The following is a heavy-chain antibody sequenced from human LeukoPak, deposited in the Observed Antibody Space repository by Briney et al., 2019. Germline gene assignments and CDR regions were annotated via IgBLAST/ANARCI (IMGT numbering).Heavy chain of an antibody. J-gene: IGHJ6*03. Sequence: SSETLSLTCAVSGGSIFSSNWWSWVRQPPGKGLEWIGQIFHSGSTSYSPSLKSRVTISVDKSKNQFSLKLTSVTAADTAVYYCARGSRLNYYYYYMDVWGKGTTVTISS. CDR2: IFHSGST. V-gene: IGHV4-4*02. CDR3: ARGSRLNYYYYYMDV. CDR1: GGSIFSSNW.